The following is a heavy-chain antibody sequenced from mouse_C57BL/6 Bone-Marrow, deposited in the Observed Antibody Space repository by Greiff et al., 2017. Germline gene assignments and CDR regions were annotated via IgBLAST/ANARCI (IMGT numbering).Heavy chain of an antibody. V-gene: IGHV14-4*01. J-gene: IGHJ1*03. CDR2: IDPENGDT. Sequence: VHVKQSGAELVRPGASVKLSCTASGFNIKDDYMHWVKQRPEQGLEWIGWIDPENGDTEYASKFPGKATITADTSSNPAYLQLRSLTSGDTSVHNCTTDSTTVVAKDWYFDVWGTGTTVTVSS. D-gene: IGHD1-1*01. CDR1: GFNIKDDY. CDR3: TTDSTTVVAKDWYFDV.